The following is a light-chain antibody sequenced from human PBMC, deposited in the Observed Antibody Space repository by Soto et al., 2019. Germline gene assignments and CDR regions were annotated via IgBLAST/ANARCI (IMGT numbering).Light chain of an antibody. J-gene: IGLJ1*01. CDR2: SNN. CDR3: AAWYDSLNGYV. V-gene: IGLV1-44*01. Sequence: QSVLTQPPSASGTPGQRVTISCSGSSSNIGSNTVNWYQHLPGTAPKLLIYSNNQRPSGFPDRFSGSKSGTSASLAISGLQSDDETDYYCAAWYDSLNGYVFGTGTKLTVL. CDR1: SSNIGSNT.